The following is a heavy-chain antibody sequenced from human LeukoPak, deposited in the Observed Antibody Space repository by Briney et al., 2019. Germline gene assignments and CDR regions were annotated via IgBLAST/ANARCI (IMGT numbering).Heavy chain of an antibody. CDR2: IYYSGST. CDR1: GASISSSSYY. CDR3: ARHGSYSSGWYPYYFDY. J-gene: IGHJ4*02. D-gene: IGHD6-19*01. V-gene: IGHV4-39*01. Sequence: PSETLSLTCTVSGASISSSSYYWGWIRQPPGKGLEWIGSIYYSGSTYYNPSLKSRVTISVDTSKNQFSLKLSSVTAADTAVYYCARHGSYSSGWYPYYFDYWGQGTLVTVSS.